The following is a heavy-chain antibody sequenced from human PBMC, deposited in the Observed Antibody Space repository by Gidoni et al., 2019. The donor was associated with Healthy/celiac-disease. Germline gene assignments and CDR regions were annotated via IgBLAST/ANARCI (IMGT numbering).Heavy chain of an antibody. Sequence: QVQLVESGGGVVQPGRSLRLSCAASGFTFSSYAMHWVRQAPGKGLEWVAVISYDGSNKYYADSVKGRFTISRDNSKNTLYLQMNSLRAEDTAVYYCARENLGATGAAFDIWGQGTMVTVSS. CDR1: GFTFSSYA. CDR3: ARENLGATGAAFDI. CDR2: ISYDGSNK. D-gene: IGHD1-26*01. J-gene: IGHJ3*02. V-gene: IGHV3-30*04.